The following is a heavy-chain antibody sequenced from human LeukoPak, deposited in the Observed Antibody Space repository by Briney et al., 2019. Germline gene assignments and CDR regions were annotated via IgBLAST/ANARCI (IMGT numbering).Heavy chain of an antibody. J-gene: IGHJ4*02. Sequence: SETLSLTCSVSGDSFTSTYWSWIRQPPGKGLEWIAYGHHSESSNYNPSFRSRVIIPVDTSRNQFSLRLSSVTAADTAIYYCARESAESLHDSTAAFHYWGQGILVIVSS. CDR2: GHHSESS. CDR3: ARESAESLHDSTAAFHY. V-gene: IGHV4-59*01. CDR1: GDSFTSTY. D-gene: IGHD2-8*02.